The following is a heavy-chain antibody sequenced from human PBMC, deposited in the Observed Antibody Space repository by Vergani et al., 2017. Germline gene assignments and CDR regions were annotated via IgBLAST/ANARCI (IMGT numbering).Heavy chain of an antibody. V-gene: IGHV7-4-1*02. CDR1: GYTFTTYA. Sequence: QVPLVPSGSELKKPGASVKVSCKASGYTFTTYAMNWVRQAPGQGLEWMGWINTNTGNPTYAPGFTGRFVFSLDTSVSTTYLHISSLEPEDTAVYYCARDPRVREAPGGRFEYWGQGTLVTVSS. D-gene: IGHD3-10*01. J-gene: IGHJ4*02. CDR2: INTNTGNP. CDR3: ARDPRVREAPGGRFEY.